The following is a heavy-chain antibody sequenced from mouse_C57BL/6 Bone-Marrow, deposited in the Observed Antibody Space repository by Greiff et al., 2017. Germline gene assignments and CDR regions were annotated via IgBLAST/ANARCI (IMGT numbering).Heavy chain of an antibody. V-gene: IGHV1-55*01. J-gene: IGHJ1*03. Sequence: QVQLQQPGAELVKPGASVKMSCKTSGYTFTSYWITWVKQRPGQGLEWIGDLYPGSGSTNYNEKFKSKATLTVDTSSSTADMQLSSLTSDDSAVDYCARPDYCIYWYFAVWGTGTTVTVSS. CDR3: ARPDYCIYWYFAV. D-gene: IGHD2-1*01. CDR1: GYTFTSYW. CDR2: LYPGSGST.